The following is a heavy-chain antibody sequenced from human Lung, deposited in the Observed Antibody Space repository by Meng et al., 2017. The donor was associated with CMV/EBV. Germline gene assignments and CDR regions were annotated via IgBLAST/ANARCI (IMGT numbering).Heavy chain of an antibody. CDR3: AKDLDYDSWSGYVHYYYYGMNV. Sequence: GGSLRLXCAASGFTFSSYGMHWVRQAPGKGLEWVAFIRYDGSNKYYADSVKGRFTISRDNSKNTVYLQMDSLRVEDTAVYYCAKDLDYDSWSGYVHYYYYGMNVWGQGTTVTVSS. D-gene: IGHD3-3*01. CDR1: GFTFSSYG. CDR2: IRYDGSNK. V-gene: IGHV3-30*02. J-gene: IGHJ6*02.